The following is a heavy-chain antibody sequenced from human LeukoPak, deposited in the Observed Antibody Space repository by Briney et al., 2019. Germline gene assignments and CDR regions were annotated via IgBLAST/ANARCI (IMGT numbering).Heavy chain of an antibody. CDR1: GGAVTSFD. D-gene: IGHD3-3*01. Sequence: SETLSLTCSVSGGAVTSFDWSWIRQSPGKGLEWIGYFYYSGSTKYNPSLKSRVTMSGDTSKNQLSLKLRSVTAADTAMYYCARHRFGSAVILDYWGQGDPVTVSS. CDR2: FYYSGST. CDR3: ARHRFGSAVILDY. J-gene: IGHJ4*02. V-gene: IGHV4-59*08.